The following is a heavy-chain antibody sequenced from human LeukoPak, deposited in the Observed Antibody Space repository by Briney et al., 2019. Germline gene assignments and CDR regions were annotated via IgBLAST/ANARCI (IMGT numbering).Heavy chain of an antibody. J-gene: IGHJ6*02. Sequence: TGGSLRLSCAASGFTFVGNAVTWVRQAPGKGLEWVSTISGSGDTYYADSVKGRFTISRDDSKSTLSLQMNSLRAEDTAVYYCARGRVATSSSSWYYYGMDVWGQGTTVTVSS. CDR2: ISGSGDT. CDR3: ARGRVATSSSSWYYYGMDV. V-gene: IGHV3-23*01. CDR1: GFTFVGNA. D-gene: IGHD6-13*01.